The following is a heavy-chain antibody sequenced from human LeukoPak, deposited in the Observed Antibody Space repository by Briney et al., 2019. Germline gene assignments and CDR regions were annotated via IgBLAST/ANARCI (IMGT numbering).Heavy chain of an antibody. D-gene: IGHD4-23*01. V-gene: IGHV5-51*01. CDR3: ARHDYGGNSIDAFDI. CDR1: GYSFTSYW. J-gene: IGHJ3*02. CDR2: IYPGDSDT. Sequence: GEPLKISCKGSGYSFTSYWIGWVRQMPGKGLEWMGIIYPGDSDTRYSPSFQGQVTISADKSISTAYLQWSSLKASDTAMYYCARHDYGGNSIDAFDIWGQGTMVTVSS.